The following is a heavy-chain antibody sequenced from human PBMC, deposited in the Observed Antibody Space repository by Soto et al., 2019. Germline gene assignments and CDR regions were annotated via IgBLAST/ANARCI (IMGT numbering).Heavy chain of an antibody. D-gene: IGHD3-9*01. V-gene: IGHV3-66*02. CDR1: GFTVSSNY. Sequence: GGSLRLSCAASGFTVSSNYMSWVRQAPGKGLEWVSVIYSGGSTYYADSVKGRFTISRDNSKNTLYLQMNSLRAEDTAVYYCAKSLYDILTGPGAFDIWGQGTMVTVSS. CDR2: IYSGGST. J-gene: IGHJ3*02. CDR3: AKSLYDILTGPGAFDI.